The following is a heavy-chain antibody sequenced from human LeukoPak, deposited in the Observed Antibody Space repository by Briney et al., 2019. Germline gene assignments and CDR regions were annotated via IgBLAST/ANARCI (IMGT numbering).Heavy chain of an antibody. J-gene: IGHJ4*02. CDR2: ISGSGGST. V-gene: IGHV3-23*01. D-gene: IGHD3-22*01. CDR1: GFTFSSYA. Sequence: GGSLRLSCAASGFTFSSYAMSWVRQAPGKGLEWVSAISGSGGSTYYADSVKGRFTISRDNSKNTLYLQMNSLRAEDTAVYYCARGAAGSGYYTDPFDYWGQGTLVTVSS. CDR3: ARGAAGSGYYTDPFDY.